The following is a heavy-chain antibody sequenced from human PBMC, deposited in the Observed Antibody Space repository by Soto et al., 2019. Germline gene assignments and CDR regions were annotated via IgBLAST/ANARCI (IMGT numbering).Heavy chain of an antibody. CDR3: ASAIRGYSYAAYYFDY. V-gene: IGHV1-69*06. CDR1: GGTFSSYA. Sequence: SVKVSCKASGGTFSSYAISWVRQAPGQGLEWMGGIIPIFGTATYAQKFQGRVTITADKSTSTAYMELSSLRYEDTAVYYCASAIRGYSYAAYYFDYWGQGTLVTVSS. CDR2: IIPIFGTA. J-gene: IGHJ4*02. D-gene: IGHD5-18*01.